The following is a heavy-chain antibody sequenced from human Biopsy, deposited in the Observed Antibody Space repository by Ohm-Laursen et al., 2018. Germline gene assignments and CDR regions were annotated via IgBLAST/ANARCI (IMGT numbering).Heavy chain of an antibody. D-gene: IGHD1-7*01. J-gene: IGHJ2*01. CDR1: GFTFSSYY. Sequence: SLRLSCAASGFTFSSYYMHWVRQAPGKGLVWVSRFNSDGNSTSYADSVKGRFTISRDNANNTLYLQMNSLRAEDTAVYYCARGGGGNSRDWYFDLWGRGTLVTVSS. CDR2: FNSDGNST. V-gene: IGHV3-74*01. CDR3: ARGGGGNSRDWYFDL.